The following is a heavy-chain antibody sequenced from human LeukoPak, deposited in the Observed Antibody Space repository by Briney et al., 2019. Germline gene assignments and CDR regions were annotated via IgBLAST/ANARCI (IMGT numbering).Heavy chain of an antibody. CDR1: GYTFTSYG. D-gene: IGHD6-19*01. CDR2: ISAYNGNT. CDR3: ARDRYRLVAVAGGRVPYY. V-gene: IGHV1-18*01. Sequence: ASVKVSCKASGYTFTSYGISWVRQAPGRGLEWMGWISAYNGNTNYAQKLQGRVTMTTDTSTSAAYMELRSLRSDDTAVYYCARDRYRLVAVAGGRVPYYWGQGTLVTVSS. J-gene: IGHJ4*02.